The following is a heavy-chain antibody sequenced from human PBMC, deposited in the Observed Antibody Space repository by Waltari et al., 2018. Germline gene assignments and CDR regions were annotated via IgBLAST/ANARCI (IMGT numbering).Heavy chain of an antibody. D-gene: IGHD3-3*01. CDR2: INQDGET. Sequence: EALLVESGGTLVQPGGSLRRTWEPSCCTLRASCLSWVRQVPGKGLEWVASINQDGETNYVASVKGRFTISRDNAKKSLVLLLNNLRADDSAIYYCARDPTLFGVRQNYFDSWGQGTLVTVSS. CDR3: ARDPTLFGVRQNYFDS. V-gene: IGHV3-7*04. CDR1: CCTLRASC. J-gene: IGHJ4*02.